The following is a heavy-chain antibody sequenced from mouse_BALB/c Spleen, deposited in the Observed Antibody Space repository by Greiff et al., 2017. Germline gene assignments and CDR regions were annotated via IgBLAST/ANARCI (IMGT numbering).Heavy chain of an antibody. J-gene: IGHJ2*01. CDR2: ISSGGST. CDR1: GFTFSSYA. CDR3: ASLLRGYFDY. V-gene: IGHV5-6-5*01. D-gene: IGHD1-1*01. Sequence: EVQLVESGGGLVKPGGSLKLSCAASGFTFSSYAMSWVRQTPEKRLEWVASISSGGSTYYPDSVKGRFTISRDNARNILYLQMSSLRSEDTAMYYCASLLRGYFDYWGQGTTLTVSS.